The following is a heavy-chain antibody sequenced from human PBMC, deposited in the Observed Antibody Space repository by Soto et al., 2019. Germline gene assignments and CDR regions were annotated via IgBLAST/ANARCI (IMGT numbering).Heavy chain of an antibody. Sequence: GGSLRLSCAASGFTFSSYWMHWVRQAPGKGLVWVSRINSDGSSTSYADSVKGRFTISRDNAKNTLYLQMNSLRAEDTAVYYCARGELLWFGENGMDVWGQGTTVTVSS. V-gene: IGHV3-74*01. CDR2: INSDGSST. J-gene: IGHJ6*02. D-gene: IGHD3-10*01. CDR1: GFTFSSYW. CDR3: ARGELLWFGENGMDV.